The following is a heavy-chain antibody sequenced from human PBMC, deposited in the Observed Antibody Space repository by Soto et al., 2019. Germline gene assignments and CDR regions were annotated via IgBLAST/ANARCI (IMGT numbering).Heavy chain of an antibody. CDR3: ARDICSGGSCYWLN. Sequence: SVKVSCKASGYTFTSYGISCVLQSPGQGLDWMGWISAYNGNTNYAQKLQGRVTMTTDTSTSTAYMELRSLRSDDTAVYYCARDICSGGSCYWLNWGQGTLVTVSS. CDR2: ISAYNGNT. V-gene: IGHV1-18*01. J-gene: IGHJ4*02. D-gene: IGHD2-15*01. CDR1: GYTFTSYG.